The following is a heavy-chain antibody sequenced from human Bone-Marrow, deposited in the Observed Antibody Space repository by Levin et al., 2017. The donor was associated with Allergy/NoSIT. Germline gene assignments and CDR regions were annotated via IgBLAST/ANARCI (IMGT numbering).Heavy chain of an antibody. J-gene: IGHJ4*02. V-gene: IGHV3-23*01. D-gene: IGHD1-26*01. Sequence: QLGESLKISCAASGFTFRNYAMSWVRQVPGKGLEWVSAITGGGDHTFYADSVKGRFTISRDNSKNTLHLQMNSLRGDDTAVYYCAKGTTKWELYDYWGQGTLVTVFS. CDR3: AKGTTKWELYDY. CDR1: GFTFRNYA. CDR2: ITGGGDHT.